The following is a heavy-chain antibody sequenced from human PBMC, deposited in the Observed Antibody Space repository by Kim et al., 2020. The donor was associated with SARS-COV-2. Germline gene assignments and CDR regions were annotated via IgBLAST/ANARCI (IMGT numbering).Heavy chain of an antibody. Sequence: GGSLRLSCTASGFTFGDYAMSWVLQAPGKGLEWVGFIRSKAYGGTTEYAASVKGRFTISRDDSKSIAYLQMHSLKTEDTAVYYCTRATGEGFWSGTEYYYGVDVWGQGTTVTVSS. CDR2: IRSKAYGGTT. V-gene: IGHV3-49*04. J-gene: IGHJ6*02. CDR1: GFTFGDYA. D-gene: IGHD3-3*01. CDR3: TRATGEGFWSGTEYYYGVDV.